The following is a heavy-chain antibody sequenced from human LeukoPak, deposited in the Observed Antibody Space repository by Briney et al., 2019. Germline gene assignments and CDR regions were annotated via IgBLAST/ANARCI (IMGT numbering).Heavy chain of an antibody. CDR2: IKSKTDGGTT. Sequence: GGSLRLSCAASGFIFTNAWMNWVRQAPGRGLEWVGRIKSKTDGGTTDYAAPVKGRFTVSRDDSKSKLYLQMNSLKTEDTAVYYCARPYVPQGVPGFPYWYFYGMDVWGQGTTVTVSS. V-gene: IGHV3-15*07. CDR1: GFIFTNAW. J-gene: IGHJ6*02. CDR3: ARPYVPQGVPGFPYWYFYGMDV. D-gene: IGHD6-19*01.